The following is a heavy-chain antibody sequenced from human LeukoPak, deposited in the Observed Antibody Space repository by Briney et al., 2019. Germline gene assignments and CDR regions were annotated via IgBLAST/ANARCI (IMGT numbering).Heavy chain of an antibody. CDR3: ARDRKLLRFGELSAYYGMDV. Sequence: GGSLRLSCAASGFTFSSYSMNWVRQAPGKGLEWVSSISSSSSYIYYADSVKGRFTISRDNAKNSLYLQMNSLRAEDTAVYYCARDRKLLRFGELSAYYGMDVWGQGTTVTVSS. CDR2: ISSSSSYI. J-gene: IGHJ6*02. V-gene: IGHV3-21*01. D-gene: IGHD3-10*01. CDR1: GFTFSSYS.